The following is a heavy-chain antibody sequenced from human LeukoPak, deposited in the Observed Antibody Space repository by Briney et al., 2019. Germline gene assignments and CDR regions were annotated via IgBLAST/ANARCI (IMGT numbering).Heavy chain of an antibody. D-gene: IGHD3-16*01. J-gene: IGHJ4*02. CDR3: ARDEVGGVKY. V-gene: IGHV3-66*01. CDR2: IYSDGTT. Sequence: GSLRLSCAASGFTVSSNYMTWVRQAPGKGLEWVSVIYSDGTTYHADSVKGRFTISRDSSKNTVYLQMNSLRAEDTAVYYCARDEVGGVKYWGQGTLVTVSS. CDR1: GFTVSSNY.